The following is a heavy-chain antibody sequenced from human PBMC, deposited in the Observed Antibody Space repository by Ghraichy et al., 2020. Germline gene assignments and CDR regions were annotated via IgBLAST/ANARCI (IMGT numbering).Heavy chain of an antibody. V-gene: IGHV6-1*01. CDR2: TYYRSKWYY. CDR1: GDSVSSNSAA. J-gene: IGHJ5*02. CDR3: ARQTSNYFDP. D-gene: IGHD4-11*01. Sequence: QTLSLTCAISGDSVSSNSAAWNWLRQSPSRGLEWLGKTYYRSKWYYDYAASVKSRITINADTSKNQFSLHLDSVTPEDTAVYYCARQTSNYFDPWGQGTRVTVSS.